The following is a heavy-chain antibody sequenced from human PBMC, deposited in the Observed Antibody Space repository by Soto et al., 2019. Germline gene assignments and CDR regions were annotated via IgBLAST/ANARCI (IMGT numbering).Heavy chain of an antibody. J-gene: IGHJ5*02. CDR1: GVSISTSIYY. CDR2: VYYTGST. D-gene: IGHD2-2*01. Sequence: SETLSLTCTVSGVSISTSIYYWGWIRQPPGKGPEWIGSVYYTGSTYYSPSLKSRVTISVDMSKNQFSLKLNSVTAADTAVYYCARHLGYCTSSSCPANWFDPWGQGTLVTVSS. V-gene: IGHV4-39*01. CDR3: ARHLGYCTSSSCPANWFDP.